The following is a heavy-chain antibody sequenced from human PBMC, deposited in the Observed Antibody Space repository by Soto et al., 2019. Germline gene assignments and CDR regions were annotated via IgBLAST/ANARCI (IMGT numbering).Heavy chain of an antibody. CDR2: ISSSGSII. CDR1: GFTFSYYY. D-gene: IGHD3-22*01. J-gene: IGHJ4*02. V-gene: IGHV3-11*01. Sequence: LSLTCTVSGFTFSYYYMSWIRQAPGKGLEWVSYISSSGSIIYYADSVKGRFTISRDNARNSLYLQLNSLRAEDTAVYYCARDQGYYDSSGYFDYWGQGTLVTVSS. CDR3: ARDQGYYDSSGYFDY.